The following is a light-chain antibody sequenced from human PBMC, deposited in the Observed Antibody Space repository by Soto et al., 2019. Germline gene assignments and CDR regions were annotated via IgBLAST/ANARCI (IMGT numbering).Light chain of an antibody. CDR2: AAS. CDR1: QSITTY. Sequence: IQMTQSPSSLSASVGDRVTITCRASQSITTYLNWYRQKPGKAPKLLIYAASSLQSGVPSRFSGSGSETEFTLSISSLQPEDFATYFCQQIYSAPLTFCGGTKVDIK. V-gene: IGKV1-39*01. J-gene: IGKJ4*01. CDR3: QQIYSAPLT.